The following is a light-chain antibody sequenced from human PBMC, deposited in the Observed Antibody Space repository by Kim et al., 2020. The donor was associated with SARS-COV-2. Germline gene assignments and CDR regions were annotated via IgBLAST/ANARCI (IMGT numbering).Light chain of an antibody. Sequence: SSELTQDPAVSVALGQTVRIPCQGDSLRSYYASWYQQKPGQAPVLVIYGKNNRPSGIPDRFSGSSSGNTASLTITGAQAEDEADYYCNSRDSSGNHAVV. CDR2: GKN. J-gene: IGLJ2*01. CDR1: SLRSYY. V-gene: IGLV3-19*01. CDR3: NSRDSSGNHAVV.